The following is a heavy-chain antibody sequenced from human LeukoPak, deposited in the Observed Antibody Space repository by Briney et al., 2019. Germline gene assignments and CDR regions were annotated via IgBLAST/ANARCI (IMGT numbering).Heavy chain of an antibody. D-gene: IGHD3-3*01. CDR1: GFTFSTYG. CDR3: AKDRRFLEGYMDV. V-gene: IGHV3-30*02. J-gene: IGHJ6*03. CDR2: IRYDGSNK. Sequence: PGGSLRLSCAASGFTFSTYGMHWVRQAPGKGLEWAAFIRYDGSNKYYADSVKGRFTISRDNSKNTLYLQMNSLRAEDTAVYYCAKDRRFLEGYMDVWGKGTTVTVSS.